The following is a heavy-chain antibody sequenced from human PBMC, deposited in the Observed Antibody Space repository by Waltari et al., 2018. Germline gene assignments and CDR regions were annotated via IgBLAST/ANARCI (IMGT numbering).Heavy chain of an antibody. CDR2: TYNRSKWYN. Sequence: QVQLQQSGPGLVKPSQTLSLTCAISGDSVSSNSAAWNWIRQSPSRGLEWLGRTYNRSKWYNDYAVSVKSRITINPDTSKNQFSLQLNSVTPEDTAVYYCARDHKDSSGYTSSVGFDYWGQGTLVTVSS. J-gene: IGHJ4*02. V-gene: IGHV6-1*01. D-gene: IGHD3-22*01. CDR1: GDSVSSNSAA. CDR3: ARDHKDSSGYTSSVGFDY.